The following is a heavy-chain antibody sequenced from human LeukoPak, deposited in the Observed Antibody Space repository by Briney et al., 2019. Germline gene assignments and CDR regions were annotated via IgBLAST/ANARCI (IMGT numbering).Heavy chain of an antibody. Sequence: ASVKVSCKASGYTFTGYYMHWVRQAPGQGLEWMGWINPNSGGTNYAQKFQGRVTMTRDTSISAAYMELSRLRSDDTAVYYCASTYDSSGYWRYAFDIWGQGTMVTVSS. J-gene: IGHJ3*02. CDR2: INPNSGGT. CDR3: ASTYDSSGYWRYAFDI. CDR1: GYTFTGYY. D-gene: IGHD3-22*01. V-gene: IGHV1-2*02.